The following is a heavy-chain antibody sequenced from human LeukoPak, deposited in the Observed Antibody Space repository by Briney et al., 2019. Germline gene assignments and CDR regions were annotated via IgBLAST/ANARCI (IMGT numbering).Heavy chain of an antibody. V-gene: IGHV3-48*03. D-gene: IGHD3-22*01. CDR1: GFTFSSYE. J-gene: IGHJ3*02. CDR3: AKGHSSGYLDAFDI. CDR2: ISSSGNTI. Sequence: GGSLRLSCAASGFTFSSYEMNWVRQAPGKGLEWVSYISSSGNTIYYADSVKGRFTISRDNAKNSLYLQMNSLRAEDMALYYCAKGHSSGYLDAFDIWGQGTMVTVSS.